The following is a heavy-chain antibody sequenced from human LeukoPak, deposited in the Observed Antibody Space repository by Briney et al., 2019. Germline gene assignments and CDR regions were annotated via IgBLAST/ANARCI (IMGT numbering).Heavy chain of an antibody. J-gene: IGHJ1*01. CDR2: IRGNGVTT. Sequence: GGSLRLSCAASGFTFSSYSMNWVRQAPGKGLEWVSGIRGNGVTTYYADSVKGRFTISRDNSKNTLYLQMSSLGAEDTAVYFCAKDDAWGRYQDWGQGTLVTVSS. V-gene: IGHV3-23*01. CDR1: GFTFSSYS. D-gene: IGHD3-16*01. CDR3: AKDDAWGRYQD.